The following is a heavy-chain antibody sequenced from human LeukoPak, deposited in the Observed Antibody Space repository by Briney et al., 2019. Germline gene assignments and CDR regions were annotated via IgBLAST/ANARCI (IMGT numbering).Heavy chain of an antibody. V-gene: IGHV3-11*06. CDR3: ARGHFGLDV. Sequence: PGGSLRLSCAASGFTCSDYYMTWIRQAPGKGLEWVSCIDTTGSDTNYADPVKGRFTISRDNAKNSLYLQMNSLRVEDTAGYSCARGHFGLDVWGQGTTVPVSS. CDR1: GFTCSDYY. J-gene: IGHJ6*02. CDR2: IDTTGSDT.